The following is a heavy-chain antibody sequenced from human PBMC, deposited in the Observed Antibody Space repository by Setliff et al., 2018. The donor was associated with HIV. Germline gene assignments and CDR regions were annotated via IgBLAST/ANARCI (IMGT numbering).Heavy chain of an antibody. V-gene: IGHV4-4*09. CDR3: ATRPAGSYWYGVFDF. CDR2: IYASGVT. J-gene: IGHJ4*02. D-gene: IGHD6-13*01. CDR1: GGSISSHY. Sequence: TVSGGSISSHYWSWIRQSPKTGLEWIGYIYASGVTSYNPSLKSRVTISIDTSKNQFSLKLNSMTAADTAVYYCATRPAGSYWYGVFDFWGRGMLVTVSS.